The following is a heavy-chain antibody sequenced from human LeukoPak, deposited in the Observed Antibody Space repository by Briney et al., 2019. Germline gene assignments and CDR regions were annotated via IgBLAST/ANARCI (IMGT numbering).Heavy chain of an antibody. CDR3: ARGVLNPQLYGY. D-gene: IGHD2-2*01. J-gene: IGHJ4*02. V-gene: IGHV3-11*04. Sequence: GGSLRLSCAAPGFTFSLDYMSWSRQAPGKGLGWVSYISSGGRTIYYADSVKGRFTMSRDNAKNSLYLQMNSLRAEDTAVYYCARGVLNPQLYGYWGQGTLVTVSS. CDR2: ISSGGRTI. CDR1: GFTFSLDY.